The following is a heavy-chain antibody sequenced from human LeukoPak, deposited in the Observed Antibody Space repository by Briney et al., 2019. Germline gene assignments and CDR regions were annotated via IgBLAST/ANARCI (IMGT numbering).Heavy chain of an antibody. CDR2: IYTSGST. D-gene: IGHD3-22*01. CDR3: ARDFGYDEYDTSGYYYGWFDP. CDR1: GGSISSYF. Sequence: SETLSLTCTVSGGSISSYFWSWIRQPAGKGLEWIGRIYTSGSTNYNPSLKSRVTMSVDTSKNQFSLKLSSVTAADTAVYYCARDFGYDEYDTSGYYYGWFDPWGQGTLVTVSS. V-gene: IGHV4-4*07. J-gene: IGHJ5*02.